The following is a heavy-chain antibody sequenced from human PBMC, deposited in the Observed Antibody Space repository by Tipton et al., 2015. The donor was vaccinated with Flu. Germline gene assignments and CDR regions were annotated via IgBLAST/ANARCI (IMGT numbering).Heavy chain of an antibody. V-gene: IGHV4-61*02. Sequence: TLSLTCTVSGGSISSGSYYWSWIRQPAGMGLEWIGRIYISGSTNYNPSLKSRVTISIDTSKNQFSLKLSSVTAADTAVYYCARRDYSNYVSEPKNWFDPWGQGALVTVSS. D-gene: IGHD4-11*01. CDR1: GGSISSGSYY. CDR2: IYISGST. CDR3: ARRDYSNYVSEPKNWFDP. J-gene: IGHJ5*02.